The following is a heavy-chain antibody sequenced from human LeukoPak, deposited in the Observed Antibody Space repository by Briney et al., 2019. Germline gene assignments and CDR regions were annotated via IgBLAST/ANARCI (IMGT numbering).Heavy chain of an antibody. Sequence: GGSLRLSCAASGFTFSNYDMSWVRQAPGKGLEWVSAIGGSGGITYYADSVKGRFTISRDNSKNTLYLQMNSLRGEDTAVYYCAKDRRPYSSSWYVDYWGQGTLVTVSS. D-gene: IGHD6-13*01. CDR1: GFTFSNYD. CDR2: IGGSGGIT. V-gene: IGHV3-23*01. CDR3: AKDRRPYSSSWYVDY. J-gene: IGHJ4*02.